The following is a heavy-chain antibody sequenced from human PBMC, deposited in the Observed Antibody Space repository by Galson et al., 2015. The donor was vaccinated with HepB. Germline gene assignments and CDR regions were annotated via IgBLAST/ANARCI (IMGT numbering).Heavy chain of an antibody. Sequence: CKASGYTFTGYYMHWVRQAPGQGLEWMGWINPNSGGTNYAQKFQGRVTMTRDTSISTAYMELSRLRSDDTAVYYCARDFPAATIFGVVRAFDIWGQGTMVTVSS. V-gene: IGHV1-2*02. CDR3: ARDFPAATIFGVVRAFDI. J-gene: IGHJ3*02. CDR2: INPNSGGT. D-gene: IGHD3-3*01. CDR1: GYTFTGYY.